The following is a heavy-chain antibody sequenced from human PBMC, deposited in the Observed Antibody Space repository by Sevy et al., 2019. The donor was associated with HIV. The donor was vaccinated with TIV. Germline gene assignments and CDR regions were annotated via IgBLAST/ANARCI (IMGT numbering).Heavy chain of an antibody. CDR3: SMEDGYNYFYY. D-gene: IGHD5-12*01. V-gene: IGHV3-15*07. Sequence: GGSLRLSCAASGFTLNKAWMNWVRQAPGKGLEWVGRIKSETDGGTTDYAEPVKGRFSISRDDSKNTLYLQMNSLKIEDTAVYYCSMEDGYNYFYYWGQGALVTVSS. J-gene: IGHJ4*02. CDR1: GFTLNKAW. CDR2: IKSETDGGTT.